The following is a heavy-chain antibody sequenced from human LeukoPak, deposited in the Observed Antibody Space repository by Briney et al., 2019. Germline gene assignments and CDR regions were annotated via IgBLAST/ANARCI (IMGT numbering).Heavy chain of an antibody. D-gene: IGHD3-10*01. CDR2: GSVYDGST. CDR1: GYRFTSYG. V-gene: IGHV1-18*01. J-gene: IGHJ6*02. CDR3: ARGGRDGMDV. Sequence: ASVKVSCKASGYRFTSYGFTWVRRAPGQGLEWMGWGSVYDGSTNYAQKIRGRVTMTTDASKNTVYIELRSLRFDDTAVYYCARGGRDGMDVWGQGTAVTVSS.